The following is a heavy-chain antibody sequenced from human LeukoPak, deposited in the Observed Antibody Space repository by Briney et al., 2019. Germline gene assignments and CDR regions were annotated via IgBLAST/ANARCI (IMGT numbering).Heavy chain of an antibody. J-gene: IGHJ6*03. CDR3: ARGSDNYYYYQYMDV. V-gene: IGHV3-48*03. D-gene: IGHD3-9*01. Sequence: GGSLRLSCAASGFTFSSYEMNWVRQAPGKGLEWVSYISSSGSTIYYADSVKGRFTISRDNAKNSLYLQMNSLRAEDTAVYYCARGSDNYYYYQYMDVWGKGTTVTVSS. CDR1: GFTFSSYE. CDR2: ISSSGSTI.